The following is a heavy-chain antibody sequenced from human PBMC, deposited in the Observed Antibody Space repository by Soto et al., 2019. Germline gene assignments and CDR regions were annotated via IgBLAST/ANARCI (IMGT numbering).Heavy chain of an antibody. CDR1: GYTFSNYG. V-gene: IGHV1-18*04. Sequence: QVQLVQSGAEVKKPGASVRVSCKASGYTFSNYGIDWVRQAPGQGLEWMGWISVYNGDTNYAQKFQGSATMTTDTSTSTANMELRRVRSDDTAVYYCTRDRPRRYYSPGLFDLWGQGTQVTVSS. D-gene: IGHD3-10*01. CDR3: TRDRPRRYYSPGLFDL. J-gene: IGHJ5*02. CDR2: ISVYNGDT.